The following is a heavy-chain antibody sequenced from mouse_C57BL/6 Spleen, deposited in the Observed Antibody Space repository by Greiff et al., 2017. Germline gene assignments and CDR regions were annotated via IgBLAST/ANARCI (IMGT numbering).Heavy chain of an antibody. CDR3: ARDSSLTGNLDY. D-gene: IGHD4-1*01. Sequence: EVKLMESGGGLVKPGGSLKLSCAASGFTFSSYAMSWVRQTPEKRLEWVATISDGGSYTYYPDNVKGRFTISRDNAKNNLYLQMSHLKSEDTAMYYCARDSSLTGNLDYWGQGTTLTVSS. CDR2: ISDGGSYT. V-gene: IGHV5-4*01. J-gene: IGHJ2*01. CDR1: GFTFSSYA.